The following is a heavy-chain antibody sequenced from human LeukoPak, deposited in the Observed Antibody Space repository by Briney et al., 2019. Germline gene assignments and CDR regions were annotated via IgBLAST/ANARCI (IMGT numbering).Heavy chain of an antibody. D-gene: IGHD6-13*01. CDR1: GYTFTSYY. Sequence: GASVKVSCKASGYTFTSYYMHWVRQAPGQGLEWMGIINHSGGSTSYAQKFQGRVTMTRDTSTSTVYMELSSLRSEDTAVYYCARFQGSSWTTTTYYYYYGMDVWGQGTTVTVSS. V-gene: IGHV1-46*01. J-gene: IGHJ6*02. CDR3: ARFQGSSWTTTTYYYYYGMDV. CDR2: INHSGGST.